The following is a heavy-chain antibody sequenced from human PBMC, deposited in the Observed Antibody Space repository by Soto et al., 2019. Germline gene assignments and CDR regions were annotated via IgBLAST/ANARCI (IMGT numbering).Heavy chain of an antibody. CDR3: ARDRYYDSSCMDV. Sequence: QVQLVQSGAEVRTPGASVKVSCKASGYTFSTYYMHWVRQAPGQGLEWMGIINTSGGSTDYAQKFQSRVTMTSDTSTSTVYMDLSSLRSEDTAVYYCARDRYYDSSCMDVWGQGTTVTVSS. V-gene: IGHV1-46*01. D-gene: IGHD3-22*01. CDR1: GYTFSTYY. CDR2: INTSGGST. J-gene: IGHJ6*01.